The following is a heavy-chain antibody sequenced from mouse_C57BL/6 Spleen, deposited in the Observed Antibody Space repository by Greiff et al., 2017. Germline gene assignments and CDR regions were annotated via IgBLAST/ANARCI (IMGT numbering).Heavy chain of an antibody. Sequence: EVKLQQSGPELVKPGASVKISCKASGYTFTDYYMNWVKQSHGKSLEWIGDINPNNGGTSYNQKFKGKATLTVDKSSSTAYMELRSLTSEDSAVYYCARDTTVHAYWGQGTLVTVSA. V-gene: IGHV1-26*01. D-gene: IGHD1-1*01. CDR1: GYTFTDYY. J-gene: IGHJ3*01. CDR3: ARDTTVHAY. CDR2: INPNNGGT.